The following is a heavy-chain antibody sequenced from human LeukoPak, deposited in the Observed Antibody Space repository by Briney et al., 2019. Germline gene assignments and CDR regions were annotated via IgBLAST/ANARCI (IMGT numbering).Heavy chain of an antibody. CDR1: GGSISSSSNY. CDR2: IYYSGNT. D-gene: IGHD4-17*01. CDR3: ATSPDDYGDYATGNWFDP. V-gene: IGHV4-39*01. Sequence: SETLSLTCTVSGGSISSSSNYRGWIRQPPGKGLEWIGSIYYSGNTYYNPSLKSRVTISVDTSKNQFSLRLTSVTAADTAVYYCATSPDDYGDYATGNWFDPRGQGTLVTVSS. J-gene: IGHJ5*02.